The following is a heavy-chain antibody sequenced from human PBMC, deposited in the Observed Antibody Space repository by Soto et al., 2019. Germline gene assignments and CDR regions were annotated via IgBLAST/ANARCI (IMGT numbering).Heavy chain of an antibody. V-gene: IGHV1-8*01. CDR1: GYTFTSHD. D-gene: IGHD2-2*01. Sequence: GASVKVSCKASGYTFTSHDLNWVRQAPGQGLEWMEWMNPNSGNTGYAEKFQGRVTMTWTTSISTAYMVLSSLISEDTAVYYCARGPAVPAPSPGMDVWGPGTTVTVSS. J-gene: IGHJ6*02. CDR3: ARGPAVPAPSPGMDV. CDR2: MNPNSGNT.